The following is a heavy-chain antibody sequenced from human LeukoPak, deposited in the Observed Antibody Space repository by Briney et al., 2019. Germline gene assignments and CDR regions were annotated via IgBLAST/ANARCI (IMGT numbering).Heavy chain of an antibody. CDR1: GGSISSGSYY. Sequence: SQTLSLTRTVSGGSISSGSYYWSWIRQPAGKGLEWIGRIYTSGSTNYNPSLKSRVTISVDTSKNQFSLKLSSVTAADTAVYYYARVLKAYVQRAFDIWGQGTMVTVSS. CDR3: ARVLKAYVQRAFDI. J-gene: IGHJ3*02. CDR2: IYTSGST. D-gene: IGHD3-10*02. V-gene: IGHV4-61*02.